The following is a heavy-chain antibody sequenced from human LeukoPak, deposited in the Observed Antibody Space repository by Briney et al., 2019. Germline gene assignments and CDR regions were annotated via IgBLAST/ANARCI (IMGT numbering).Heavy chain of an antibody. J-gene: IGHJ4*02. CDR2: IVVGSGNT. CDR1: GFTFTSSA. CDR3: ATGIVATILFDY. V-gene: IGHV1-58*01. D-gene: IGHD5-12*01. Sequence: SVKVSCKASGFTFTSSAVQWVRQARGQRLEWIGWIVVGSGNTNYAQKFQERVTITRDMSTSTAYMELSSLRSEDTAVYYCATGIVATILFDYWGQGTLVTVSS.